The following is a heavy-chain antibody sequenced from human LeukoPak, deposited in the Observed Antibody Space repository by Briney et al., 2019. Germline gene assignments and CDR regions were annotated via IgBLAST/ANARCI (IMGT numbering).Heavy chain of an antibody. CDR3: AKYCGRDGYNFDY. Sequence: GGSLRLSCAASGCTFSSYAMSWVRQAPGKGLEWVSAISGSGDSTYYADSVKGRFTISRDNSKNTLYLQMNLLRDSHRAVYNCAKYCGRDGYNFDYWGQGTLVTVSS. V-gene: IGHV3-23*01. D-gene: IGHD5-24*01. CDR1: GCTFSSYA. J-gene: IGHJ4*02. CDR2: ISGSGDST.